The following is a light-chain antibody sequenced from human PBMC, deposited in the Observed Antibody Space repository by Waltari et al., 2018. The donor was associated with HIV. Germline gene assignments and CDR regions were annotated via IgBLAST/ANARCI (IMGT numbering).Light chain of an antibody. CDR1: SGSVSTSYY. CDR3: VLYMGSGIPM. CDR2: ATN. Sequence: QTVVTQEPSLSVSPGGTITLTCGLNSGSVSTSYYPSWYQQTPGQAPRPLVYATNTRSSGVPDHFSGTILGNKAALTITGAQADDDSAFYCVLYMGSGIPMFGGGTKLTVL. J-gene: IGLJ3*02. V-gene: IGLV8-61*01.